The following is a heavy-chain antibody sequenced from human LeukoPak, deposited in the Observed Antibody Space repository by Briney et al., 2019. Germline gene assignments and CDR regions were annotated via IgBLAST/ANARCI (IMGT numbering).Heavy chain of an antibody. CDR3: ARGDYYDSSGRPPFDY. Sequence: QPGGSLRLSCAASGFTFSSYAMHWVRQAPGKGLEWVAVISYDGSNKYYADSAKGRFTISRDNSKNTLYLQMNSLRAEDTAVYYCARGDYYDSSGRPPFDYWGQGTLVTVSS. CDR1: GFTFSSYA. D-gene: IGHD3-22*01. V-gene: IGHV3-30*04. CDR2: ISYDGSNK. J-gene: IGHJ4*02.